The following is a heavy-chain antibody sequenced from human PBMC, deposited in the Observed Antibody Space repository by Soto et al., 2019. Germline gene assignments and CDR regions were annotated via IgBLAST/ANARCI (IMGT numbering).Heavy chain of an antibody. V-gene: IGHV1-69*13. D-gene: IGHD3-10*01. J-gene: IGHJ4*02. CDR3: ARASFTYYYGSGSYSFDY. CDR2: IIPIFGTA. CDR1: GGTFSSYA. Sequence: GASVKVSCKASGGTFSSYAISWVRQAPGQGLEWMGGIIPIFGTANYAQKFQGRVTITADESTSTAYMELSSLRSEDTAVFYCARASFTYYYGSGSYSFDYWGQGTLVTVSS.